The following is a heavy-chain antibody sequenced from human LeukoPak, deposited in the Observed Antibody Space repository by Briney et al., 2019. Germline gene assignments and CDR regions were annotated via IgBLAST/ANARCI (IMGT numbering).Heavy chain of an antibody. V-gene: IGHV3-7*03. CDR2: IKQDGSEK. Sequence: PGGSLRLSCAVSGFTFSSYWMSWVRQAPGKGLEWVANIKQDGSEKYYVDSVKGRFTISRDNSKNTLYLQMNSLRAEDTAVYYCAKDIKDYYYYYMDVWGKGTTVTVSS. J-gene: IGHJ6*03. CDR1: GFTFSSYW. CDR3: AKDIKDYYYYYMDV.